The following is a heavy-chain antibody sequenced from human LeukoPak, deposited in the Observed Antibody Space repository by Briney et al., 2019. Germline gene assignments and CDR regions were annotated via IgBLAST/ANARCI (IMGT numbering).Heavy chain of an antibody. CDR1: GGSISSYY. Sequence: SETLSLTCTVSGGSISSYYWSWIRQPPGKGLEWIGYIYYSGSTNYNPSLKSRVTISVDTPKNQFSLKLSSVTAADTAVYYCARDRRSITMVRGNGAFDIWGQGTMVTVSS. D-gene: IGHD3-10*01. V-gene: IGHV4-59*01. CDR2: IYYSGST. J-gene: IGHJ3*02. CDR3: ARDRRSITMVRGNGAFDI.